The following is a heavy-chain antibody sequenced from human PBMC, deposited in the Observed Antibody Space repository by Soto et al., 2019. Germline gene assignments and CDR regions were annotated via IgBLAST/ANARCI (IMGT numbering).Heavy chain of an antibody. CDR1: GGTFSSYA. CDR3: ARAARVLRFLEGYFDY. V-gene: IGHV1-69*06. D-gene: IGHD3-3*01. Sequence: QVQLVQSGAEVKKPGSSVQVSCKASGGTFSSYAISWVRQAPGQGLEWMRGIIPIFGTANYAQKFQGRVTITADKSTSTAYMELSSRRSEDTALYYCARAARVLRFLEGYFDYWGQGPLVTVSS. CDR2: IIPIFGTA. J-gene: IGHJ4*02.